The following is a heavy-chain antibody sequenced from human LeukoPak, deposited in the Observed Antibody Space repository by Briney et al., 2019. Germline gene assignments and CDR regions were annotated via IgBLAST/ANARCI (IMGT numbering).Heavy chain of an antibody. D-gene: IGHD3-10*01. CDR2: IYYSGST. CDR1: GGSISSSY. Sequence: PSETLSLTCTVSGGSISSSYWSWIRQPPGKGLEWIGYIYYSGSTNYNPPHKSRVTISVDTFKNQFSLKLSSVTAADTAVYYCARGASLWFGDSWVIGAFDIWGQGTMVTVSS. CDR3: ARGASLWFGDSWVIGAFDI. V-gene: IGHV4-59*01. J-gene: IGHJ3*02.